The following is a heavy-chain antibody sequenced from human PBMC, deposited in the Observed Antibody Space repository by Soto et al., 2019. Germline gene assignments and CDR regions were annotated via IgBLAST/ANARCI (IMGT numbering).Heavy chain of an antibody. V-gene: IGHV3-33*01. Sequence: QVQLVESGGGVVQPGGSLRLSCAASGFTFSTYGMHWVRQAPGMGLEWVAVIWYDGSHKDYADSVKGRFTISRDNSKKTLYLQMNSLRVEDTAVYYCARAVGPFDYWGQGTLVTVSS. CDR3: ARAVGPFDY. CDR1: GFTFSTYG. D-gene: IGHD1-26*01. CDR2: IWYDGSHK. J-gene: IGHJ4*02.